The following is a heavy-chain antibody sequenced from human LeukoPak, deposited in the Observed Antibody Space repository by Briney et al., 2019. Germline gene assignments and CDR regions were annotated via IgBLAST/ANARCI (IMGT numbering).Heavy chain of an antibody. CDR3: AKDRDTAMPSYYFDY. V-gene: IGHV3-30*02. D-gene: IGHD5-18*01. CDR1: GFTFSSYG. Sequence: GGSLRLSCAASGFTFSSYGMHWVRQAPGKGLEWVAFIRYDGSNKYYADSVKGRFTISRDNSKNTLYLQMNSLRAEDTAVYYCAKDRDTAMPSYYFDYWGQGTLVTVSS. J-gene: IGHJ4*02. CDR2: IRYDGSNK.